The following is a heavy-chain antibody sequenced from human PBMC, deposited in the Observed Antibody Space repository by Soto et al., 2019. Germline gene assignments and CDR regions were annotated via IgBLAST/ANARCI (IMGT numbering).Heavy chain of an antibody. J-gene: IGHJ4*02. CDR3: AGRRAGDYYFDY. Sequence: SETLSLTCTASGGSISSYYWSWIRQPAGKGLEWIGRIYTSGSTNYNPSLKSRVTMSVGTSKNQFSLNLNSVTAADTAVYYCAGRRAGDYYFDYWGQGTLVTVSS. CDR1: GGSISSYY. CDR2: IYTSGST. D-gene: IGHD1-26*01. V-gene: IGHV4-4*07.